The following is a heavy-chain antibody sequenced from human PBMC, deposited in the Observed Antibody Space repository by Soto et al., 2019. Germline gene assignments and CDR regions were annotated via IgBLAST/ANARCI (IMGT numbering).Heavy chain of an antibody. CDR1: GFTFSNYP. CDR3: ARRV. J-gene: IGHJ4*02. CDR2: ISAGGDRT. V-gene: IGHV3-23*01. Sequence: EVQGSESGGGLVQPGGSLRLSCATSGFTFSNYPMNWVRQAPGKGLEWVSGISAGGDRTYYADSVKGRFTIFRDNSKNSVSLRMNSLRVEDTAVYYCARRVWGQGTLVTVSS.